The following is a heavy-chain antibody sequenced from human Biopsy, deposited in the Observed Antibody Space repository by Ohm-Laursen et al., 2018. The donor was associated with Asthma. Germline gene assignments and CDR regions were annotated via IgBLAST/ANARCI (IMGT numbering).Heavy chain of an antibody. V-gene: IGHV1-69*04. D-gene: IGHD3-22*01. CDR2: ILTKFDIT. CDR3: ARSYDTDSYPVLVLDY. Sequence: SVKVSCKASGGSFSNFAFSWVRQAPGHGLEWMGTILTKFDITSYAEKFQSRVMITADKSTSTTYMELSRLRSEDTAVYYCARSYDTDSYPVLVLDYWGQGTLVTVSS. J-gene: IGHJ4*02. CDR1: GGSFSNFA.